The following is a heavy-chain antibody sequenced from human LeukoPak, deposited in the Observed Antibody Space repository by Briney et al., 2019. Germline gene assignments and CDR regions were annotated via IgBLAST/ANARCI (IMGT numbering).Heavy chain of an antibody. Sequence: GRPLRLSCAASGFTFSSYAMHWVRQAPGKGLEWVAVISYDGSNKYYADSVKGRFTISRDNSKNTLYLQMNSLRAEDTAVYYCATSPYYYDSSGYYYYYGMDVWGQGTTVTVSS. CDR2: ISYDGSNK. J-gene: IGHJ6*02. CDR1: GFTFSSYA. V-gene: IGHV3-30-3*01. CDR3: ATSPYYYDSSGYYYYYGMDV. D-gene: IGHD3-22*01.